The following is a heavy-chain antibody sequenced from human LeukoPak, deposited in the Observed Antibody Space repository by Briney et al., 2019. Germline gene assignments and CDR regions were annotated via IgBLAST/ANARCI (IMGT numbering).Heavy chain of an antibody. Sequence: GGSLRLSCAASGFTFSSYVMHWVRQAPGKGLEWVALISNDGSSKYYADSVKGRFTISRDNTKNTLYLQMSSLRTEDTAVYYCARGGSDWYNGDYWGQGTLVTVSS. D-gene: IGHD6-19*01. J-gene: IGHJ4*02. CDR2: ISNDGSSK. CDR3: ARGGSDWYNGDY. CDR1: GFTFSSYV. V-gene: IGHV3-30-3*01.